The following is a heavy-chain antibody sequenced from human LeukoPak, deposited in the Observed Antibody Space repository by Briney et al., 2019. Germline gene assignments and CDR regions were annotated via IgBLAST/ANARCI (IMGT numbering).Heavy chain of an antibody. D-gene: IGHD6-13*01. V-gene: IGHV3-9*01. CDR1: GFTFDDYA. J-gene: IGHJ4*02. Sequence: GRSLRLSCAASGFTFDDYAMHWVRQAPGKGLEWVSGISWNSGSIGYADSVKGRFTISRDNAKNSLYLQMNSLRAEDTALYYCAKDSSSRYKKGQIDYWGQGTLVTVSS. CDR3: AKDSSSRYKKGQIDY. CDR2: ISWNSGSI.